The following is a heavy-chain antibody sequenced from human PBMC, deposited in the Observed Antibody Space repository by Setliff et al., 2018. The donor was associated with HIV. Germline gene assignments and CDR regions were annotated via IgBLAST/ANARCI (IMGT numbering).Heavy chain of an antibody. D-gene: IGHD3-3*01. CDR2: IYYSGET. J-gene: IGHJ3*01. CDR3: ARDYYNFQDR. V-gene: IGHV4-59*01. Sequence: PSETLSLTCTVSGGSINNYFWSWIRQSPGRGLEWIGHIYYSGETNYNPSLKSRVTFSVDTSKNQFSLKLSSATAADSAVYYCARDYYNFQDRRGQGTMVTVSS. CDR1: GGSINNYF.